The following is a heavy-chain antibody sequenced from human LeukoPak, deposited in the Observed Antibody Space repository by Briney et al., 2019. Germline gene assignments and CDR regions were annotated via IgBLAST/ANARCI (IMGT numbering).Heavy chain of an antibody. D-gene: IGHD4-17*01. CDR2: IYYSGST. J-gene: IGHJ3*02. Sequence: PSETLSITCTVSGGSISSYYWSWIRQPPGKGLEWIGYIYYSGSTNYNPSLKSRVTISVDTSKNQFSLKLSSVTAADTAVYYCARLYGHYDRGAFDIWGQGTMVTVSS. V-gene: IGHV4-59*08. CDR1: GGSISSYY. CDR3: ARLYGHYDRGAFDI.